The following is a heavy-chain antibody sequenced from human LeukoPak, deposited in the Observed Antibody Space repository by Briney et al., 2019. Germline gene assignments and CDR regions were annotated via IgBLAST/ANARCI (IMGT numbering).Heavy chain of an antibody. CDR2: IIPIFGTA. J-gene: IGHJ4*02. V-gene: IGHV1-69*05. Sequence: GASVKVSCKASGCTFSSYAISWVRQAPGQGLEWMGRIIPIFGTANYAQKLQGRVTMTTDKSTSTAYMELRSLRSDDTAVYYCARMLTYYDSSGYRGNKYFDYWGQGTLVTVSS. CDR3: ARMLTYYDSSGYRGNKYFDY. D-gene: IGHD3-22*01. CDR1: GCTFSSYA.